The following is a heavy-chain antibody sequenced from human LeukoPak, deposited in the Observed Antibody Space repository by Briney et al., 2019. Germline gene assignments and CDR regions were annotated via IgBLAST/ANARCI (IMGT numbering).Heavy chain of an antibody. CDR3: ARARRSSGWYAADY. CDR2: IIPIFGTA. CDR1: GGTFSSYA. D-gene: IGHD6-19*01. J-gene: IGHJ4*02. V-gene: IGHV1-69*13. Sequence: ASVKVSCKASGGTFSSYAFSWVRQAPGQGLEWMGGIIPIFGTANYAQKFQGRVTITADESTSTAYMELSSLRSEDTAVYYCARARRSSGWYAADYWGQGTLVTVSS.